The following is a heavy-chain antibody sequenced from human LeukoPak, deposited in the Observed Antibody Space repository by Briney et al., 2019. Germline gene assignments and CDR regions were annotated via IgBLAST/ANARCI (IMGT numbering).Heavy chain of an antibody. Sequence: GGSLRLSCAASGFTFSSYGMHWVRQAPGKGLEWVAVIWYDGSNKYYADSVKGRFTISRDNSKNTLYLQMNSLRAEDTAVYYCARWSYSFRRGCFDYWGQGTLVTVSS. CDR2: IWYDGSNK. CDR3: ARWSYSFRRGCFDY. CDR1: GFTFSSYG. V-gene: IGHV3-33*01. J-gene: IGHJ4*02. D-gene: IGHD2-15*01.